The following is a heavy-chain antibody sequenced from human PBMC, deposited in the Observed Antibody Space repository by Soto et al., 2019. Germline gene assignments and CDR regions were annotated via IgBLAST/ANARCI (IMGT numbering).Heavy chain of an antibody. V-gene: IGHV3-48*02. J-gene: IGHJ6*02. D-gene: IGHD6-19*01. Sequence: GGSLRLSCAASGFTFSSYSMNWVRQAPGKGLEWVSYISSSSSTIYYADSVKGRFTISRDNAKNSLYLQMNSLRDEDTAVYYCARISSGWYYYYYGMDVWGQETTVTSP. CDR3: ARISSGWYYYYYGMDV. CDR2: ISSSSSTI. CDR1: GFTFSSYS.